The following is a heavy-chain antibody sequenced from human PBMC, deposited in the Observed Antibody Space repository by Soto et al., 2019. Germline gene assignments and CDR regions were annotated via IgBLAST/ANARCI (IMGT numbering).Heavy chain of an antibody. CDR1: GYTFSGFY. J-gene: IGHJ1*01. V-gene: IGHV1-2*02. CDR3: ARRSTTYLNEVIYDI. CDR2: INPNSGGT. Sequence: QVLLLQSGAEVKKPGASVKVSCKASGYTFSGFYMHWVRQAPGQGLEWMGWINPNSGGTHYAQKFQGRVTMTRDTSISTAYMELNNLVSDDTAVYYCARRSTTYLNEVIYDIWGQGTLVTVSS. D-gene: IGHD1-26*01.